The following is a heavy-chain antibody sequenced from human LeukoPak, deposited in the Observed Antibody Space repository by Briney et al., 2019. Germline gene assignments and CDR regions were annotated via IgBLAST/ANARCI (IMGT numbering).Heavy chain of an antibody. CDR1: GYSISSGYY. CDR2: IYHSGST. J-gene: IGHJ3*02. D-gene: IGHD6-19*01. CDR3: ARHFGFLPAVGQGFDN. Sequence: PSETLSLTCAVSGYSISSGYYWGWIRQPPGKGLEWIGSIYHSGSTYYNPSLKSRVTISVDTSKNQFSLKLSSVTAADTAVYYCARHFGFLPAVGQGFDNRGQGTMVTVSS. V-gene: IGHV4-38-2*01.